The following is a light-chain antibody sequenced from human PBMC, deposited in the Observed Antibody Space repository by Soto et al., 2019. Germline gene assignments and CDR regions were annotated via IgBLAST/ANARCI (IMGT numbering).Light chain of an antibody. J-gene: IGLJ1*01. CDR2: DDS. V-gene: IGLV3-21*02. CDR3: HVWDSSSEHV. Sequence: SYVLTKPPSVSGAPGQTARITCGGNNIGSKSVHWYQQKPGQAPVLVVDDDSDRPSGIPERFSGSNSGNTATLTISRVEAGDEADYFCHVWDSSSEHVFGTGTKLTVL. CDR1: NIGSKS.